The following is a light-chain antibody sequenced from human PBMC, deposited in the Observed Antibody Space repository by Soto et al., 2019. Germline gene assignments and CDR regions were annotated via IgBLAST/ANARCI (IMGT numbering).Light chain of an antibody. CDR3: QQRGDWPPIT. CDR2: DAS. J-gene: IGKJ5*01. Sequence: EIVLTQSPATLSMSPGERATLSCRASQSVSTFLAWYQQKPGQPPRLLIYDASNRTTGIPARFSGSGSGTDFTLTISSPEPEDFAVYYCQQRGDWPPITFGQGTRLEI. CDR1: QSVSTF. V-gene: IGKV3-11*01.